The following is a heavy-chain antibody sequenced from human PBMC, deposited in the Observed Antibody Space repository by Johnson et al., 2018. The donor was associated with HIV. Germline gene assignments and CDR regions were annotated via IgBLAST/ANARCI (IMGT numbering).Heavy chain of an antibody. CDR2: ISSSGSTI. CDR3: ARDSGGMYSSGWYGLGAFDI. V-gene: IGHV3-11*04. CDR1: GFSFSDHY. D-gene: IGHD6-19*01. J-gene: IGHJ3*02. Sequence: QVQLVESGGGLVKPGGSLRLSCAASGFSFSDHYMSWIRQAPGKGLEWVSYISSSGSTIYYADSVKGRFTVSRDNAKNSLYRQMNSLRAEDTAVYYCARDSGGMYSSGWYGLGAFDIWGQGTMVTVSS.